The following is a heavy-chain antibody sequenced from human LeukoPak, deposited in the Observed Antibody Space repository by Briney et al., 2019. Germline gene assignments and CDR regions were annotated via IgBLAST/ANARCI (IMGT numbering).Heavy chain of an antibody. CDR2: INPDGSST. Sequence: PGGSLRLPCAVSGVTFSSSWMHWVRQAPGKGLVWVSRINPDGSSTTYADAVKGRFTISRDNAKNTLYLQMNGLRGEDTAVYYCAGVFYASATLGNWGQGTLVTVSS. J-gene: IGHJ4*02. CDR1: GVTFSSSW. D-gene: IGHD3-10*01. CDR3: AGVFYASATLGN. V-gene: IGHV3-74*01.